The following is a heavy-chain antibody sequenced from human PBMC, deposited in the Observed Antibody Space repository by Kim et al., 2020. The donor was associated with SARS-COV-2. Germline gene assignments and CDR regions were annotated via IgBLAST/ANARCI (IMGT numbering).Heavy chain of an antibody. CDR2: IYYSGST. J-gene: IGHJ5*02. CDR1: GGSISSSSYY. Sequence: SETLSLTCTVSGGSISSSSYYWGWIRQPPGKGLEWIGSIYYSGSTYYNPSLKSRVTISVDTCKNQFSLKLSSVTAADTAVYYCARQYYDFWSGTNNWFDPWGQGALVTVSS. V-gene: IGHV4-39*01. D-gene: IGHD3-3*01. CDR3: ARQYYDFWSGTNNWFDP.